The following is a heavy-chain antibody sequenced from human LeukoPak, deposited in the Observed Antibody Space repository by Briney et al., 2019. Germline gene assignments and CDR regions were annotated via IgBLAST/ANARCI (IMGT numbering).Heavy chain of an antibody. Sequence: GGTLRLSCAASGFTLSSYGMSWVRQAPGKGLEWVSAISGSGGSTYYADSVKGRFTISRDNSKNTLYLQMNSLRAEDTAVYYCARAPQSIQYYDILTGYYPGGYFDYWGQGTLVTVSS. CDR2: ISGSGGST. CDR1: GFTLSSYG. D-gene: IGHD3-9*01. CDR3: ARAPQSIQYYDILTGYYPGGYFDY. V-gene: IGHV3-23*01. J-gene: IGHJ4*02.